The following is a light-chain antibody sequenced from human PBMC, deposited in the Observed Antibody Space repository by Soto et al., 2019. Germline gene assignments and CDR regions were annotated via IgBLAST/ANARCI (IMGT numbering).Light chain of an antibody. CDR2: EVS. J-gene: IGLJ1*01. Sequence: QSALTQPASVSGSPGQSITISCTGTDSDVGAYNYVSWYQQHPGKAPKLVIFEVSDRPSGVSNRFSGSKSGNTASLTISGLQAEDEADYYCSSYTSSTTYVFGSGTKVTVL. CDR1: DSDVGAYNY. V-gene: IGLV2-14*01. CDR3: SSYTSSTTYV.